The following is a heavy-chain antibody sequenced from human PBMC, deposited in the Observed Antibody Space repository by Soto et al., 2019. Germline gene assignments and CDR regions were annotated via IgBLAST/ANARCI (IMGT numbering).Heavy chain of an antibody. CDR2: FDPEDGET. CDR3: ARDTQTGPPGY. V-gene: IGHV1-24*01. J-gene: IGHJ4*02. Sequence: ASVKVSCKVSGYTLTELSMHWVRQAPGKGLEWMGGFDPEDGETIYAQKFQGRVTITADESTSTAYMELSSLRPEDTAVYYCARDTQTGPPGYWGQGTLVTVSS. CDR1: GYTLTELS.